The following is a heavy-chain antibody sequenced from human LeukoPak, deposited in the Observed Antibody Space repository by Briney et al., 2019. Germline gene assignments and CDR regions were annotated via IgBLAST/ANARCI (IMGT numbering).Heavy chain of an antibody. CDR3: ARVYYSNSYDYWYFDL. Sequence: SETLSLTCTVSGGSIRSYYWSWIRQPPGKGLEWIGYIFYSGGANYNPSPKSRVTISVDTSKNQFSLKLTSVTAADTAVYYCARVYYSNSYDYWYFDLWGRGTLVTVSS. CDR2: IFYSGGA. V-gene: IGHV4-59*01. J-gene: IGHJ2*01. D-gene: IGHD6-13*01. CDR1: GGSIRSYY.